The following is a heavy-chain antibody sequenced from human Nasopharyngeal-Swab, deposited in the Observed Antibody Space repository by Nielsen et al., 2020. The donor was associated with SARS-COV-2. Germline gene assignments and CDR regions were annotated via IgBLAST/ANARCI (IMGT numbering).Heavy chain of an antibody. CDR2: TYYRSKWYN. J-gene: IGHJ6*02. D-gene: IGHD6-13*01. V-gene: IGHV6-1*01. Sequence: WIRQSPPRGLEWLGRTYYRSKWYNDYAVSVKGRITINPDTSKNQFSLQLNSVTPEDTAVYYCARDRGSSWPYYYYYGMDVWGQGTTVTVSS. CDR3: ARDRGSSWPYYYYYGMDV.